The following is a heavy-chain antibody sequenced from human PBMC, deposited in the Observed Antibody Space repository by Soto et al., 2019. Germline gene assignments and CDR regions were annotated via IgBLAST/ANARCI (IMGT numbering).Heavy chain of an antibody. CDR3: ARDHSEADGIWTGYRGFDP. V-gene: IGHV1-3*01. D-gene: IGHD3-9*01. J-gene: IGHJ5*02. Sequence: ASVKVSCKASGYTVTSYAMHWVRQAPGQRLEWMGWINAGNGNTKYSQKFQGRVTITRDTSASTAYMALSSLRSEDTAAYYCARDHSEADGIWTGYRGFDPSGQRT. CDR2: INAGNGNT. CDR1: GYTVTSYA.